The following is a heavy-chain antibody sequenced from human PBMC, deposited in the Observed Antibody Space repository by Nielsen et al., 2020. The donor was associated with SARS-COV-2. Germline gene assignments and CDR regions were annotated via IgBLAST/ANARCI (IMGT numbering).Heavy chain of an antibody. CDR1: RLSFSSSA. D-gene: IGHD6-13*01. CDR2: IVVGSGDT. V-gene: IGHV1-58*01. CDR3: ATEGSSGWYRSFEY. J-gene: IGHJ4*02. Sequence: SVKVSCKASRLSFSSSAVQWVRQARGQRLEWIAWIVVGSGDTNYAQKFQERVTITRDMSTSTAYMELSNLRSDDTAVYYCATEGSSGWYRSFEYWGQGTPVTVSS.